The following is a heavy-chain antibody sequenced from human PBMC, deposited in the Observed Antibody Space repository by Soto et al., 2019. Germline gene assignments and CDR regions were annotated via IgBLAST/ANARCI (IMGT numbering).Heavy chain of an antibody. CDR1: GGSINTGDYY. CDR3: ARGVDFEGFSPYGMDV. Sequence: TLSLTCTVSGGSINTGDYYWTWIRQPRGKGLEWIGYIYYSGTTYYNPSLKSRVSLSLDTSKNHFSLRLTSVTAADTAVYYCARGVDFEGFSPYGMDVWGQGTTVTVSS. CDR2: IYYSGTT. D-gene: IGHD3-3*01. J-gene: IGHJ6*02. V-gene: IGHV4-30-4*01.